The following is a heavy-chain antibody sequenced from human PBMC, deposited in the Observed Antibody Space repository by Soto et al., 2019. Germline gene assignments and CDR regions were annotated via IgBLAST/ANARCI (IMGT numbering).Heavy chain of an antibody. Sequence: SETLSLTCTVSGGSISSSSYYWGWIRQPPGKGLEWIGSIYYSGSTYYNPSLKSRVTISVDTSKNQFSLKLSSVTAADTAVYYCARHTIFGVVSDFGDDFDYWGQGTLVTVSS. CDR1: GGSISSSSYY. CDR2: IYYSGST. D-gene: IGHD3-3*01. V-gene: IGHV4-39*01. CDR3: ARHTIFGVVSDFGDDFDY. J-gene: IGHJ4*02.